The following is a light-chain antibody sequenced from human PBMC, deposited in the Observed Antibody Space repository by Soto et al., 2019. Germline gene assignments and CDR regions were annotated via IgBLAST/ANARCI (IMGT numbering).Light chain of an antibody. CDR1: QDINIY. J-gene: IGKJ4*01. CDR3: QKYDDAPIT. V-gene: IGKV1-27*01. CDR2: AAS. Sequence: DIPMTQSPSSLSASVGDRVTITCRAGQDINIYLAWYQQKPGKVPKLLISAASTLQSGVPSRFSGSGSGTDFTLTISSLQPEDVATYYCQKYDDAPITFGGGTKVEIK.